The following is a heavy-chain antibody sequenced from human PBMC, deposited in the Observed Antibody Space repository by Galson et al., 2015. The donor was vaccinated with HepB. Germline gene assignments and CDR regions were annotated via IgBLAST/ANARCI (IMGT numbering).Heavy chain of an antibody. CDR3: ARQYDTSGYYPY. Sequence: SVKVSCKASGGTFSTYTLSWVRQAPGQGLGWMGGIIPIFGSANYAQKFQGRVTITADESTSTTYMELRRLRSEDTAVYYCARQYDTSGYYPYWGQGTLVTVSS. CDR1: GGTFSTYT. CDR2: IIPIFGSA. J-gene: IGHJ4*02. D-gene: IGHD3-22*01. V-gene: IGHV1-69*13.